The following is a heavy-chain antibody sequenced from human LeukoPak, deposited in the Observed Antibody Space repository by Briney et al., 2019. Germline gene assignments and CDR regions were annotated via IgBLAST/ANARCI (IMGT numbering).Heavy chain of an antibody. Sequence: GGSLRLSCAASGFTFSSYWMSWVRQAPGKGLEWVANIKQDGNEKYYVDSVKGRFTISRDNAKNSLYLQMNSLRAEDTAVYYCARDKALYGSGSYTIRAPIDYWGQGTLVTVSS. CDR2: IKQDGNEK. D-gene: IGHD3-10*01. CDR1: GFTFSSYW. J-gene: IGHJ4*02. CDR3: ARDKALYGSGSYTIRAPIDY. V-gene: IGHV3-7*01.